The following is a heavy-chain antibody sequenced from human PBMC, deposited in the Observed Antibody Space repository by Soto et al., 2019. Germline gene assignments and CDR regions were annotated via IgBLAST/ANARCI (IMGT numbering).Heavy chain of an antibody. J-gene: IGHJ4*02. Sequence: PSETLSLTCAVSITHIYYFGWIRQPPVNGLEWIGSIYHSVSTYYNPSLKSRVTISVETSRNQFSLKLRSVTAADTAVHFCASPSSAYCSDTSCYVAPSQYWGQGIIVSVSP. V-gene: IGHV4-38-2*01. CDR2: IYHSVST. CDR1: ITHIYY. D-gene: IGHD2-2*01. CDR3: ASPSSAYCSDTSCYVAPSQY.